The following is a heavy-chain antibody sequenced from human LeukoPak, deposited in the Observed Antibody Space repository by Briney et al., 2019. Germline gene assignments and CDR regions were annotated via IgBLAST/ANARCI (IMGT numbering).Heavy chain of an antibody. J-gene: IGHJ4*02. D-gene: IGHD5-24*01. CDR3: ARIISSEMATISGFYFDY. CDR2: IYYSGST. CDR1: GGSIGSGGYY. V-gene: IGHV4-31*03. Sequence: SETLSLTCTVSGGSIGSGGYYWSWIRQHPGKGLEWIGYIYYSGSTYYNPSLKSRVTISVDTSKNQFSLKLSSVTAADTAVYYCARIISSEMATISGFYFDYWGQGTLVTVSS.